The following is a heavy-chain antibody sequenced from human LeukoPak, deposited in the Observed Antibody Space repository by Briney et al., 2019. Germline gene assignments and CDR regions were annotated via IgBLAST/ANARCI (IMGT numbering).Heavy chain of an antibody. V-gene: IGHV4-59*08. Sequence: SETLSLTCTVSGGSIGSSYWSWIRQPPGKGLEWIGYFYYSTNTNYNPSLTSRVTISVDTSKNQFSLKLSSVTAADTAVYYCARQHSGGYYYFDYWGQGTLVTVSS. CDR3: ARQHSGGYYYFDY. CDR1: GGSIGSSY. D-gene: IGHD3-22*01. J-gene: IGHJ4*02. CDR2: FYYSTNT.